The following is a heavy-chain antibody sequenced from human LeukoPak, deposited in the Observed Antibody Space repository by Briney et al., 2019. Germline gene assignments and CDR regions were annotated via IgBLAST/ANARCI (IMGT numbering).Heavy chain of an antibody. CDR2: ISSSSSYI. J-gene: IGHJ3*02. CDR1: GFVFSSYS. V-gene: IGHV3-21*01. D-gene: IGHD3-10*01. Sequence: GGSLRLSCAASGFVFSSYSMNWVRQAPGKGLEWVSSISSSSSYIYYADSVKGRFTISRDNAKNSLYLQMNSLRAEDTAVYYCARGSRGHAFDIWGQGTMVTVSS. CDR3: ARGSRGHAFDI.